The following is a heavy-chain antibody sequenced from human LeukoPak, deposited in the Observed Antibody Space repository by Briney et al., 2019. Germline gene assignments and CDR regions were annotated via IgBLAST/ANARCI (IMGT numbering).Heavy chain of an antibody. D-gene: IGHD2-2*01. Sequence: ASVKVSCKASGYTFTSYGISWVRQAPGQGLEWMGWISAYNGNTNYAQKLQGRVTMTEDTSTDTAYMELSSLRSEDTAVYYCATAGYCSSTSCYRERYYYGMDVWGQGTTVTVSS. CDR1: GYTFTSYG. J-gene: IGHJ6*02. CDR3: ATAGYCSSTSCYRERYYYGMDV. V-gene: IGHV1-18*01. CDR2: ISAYNGNT.